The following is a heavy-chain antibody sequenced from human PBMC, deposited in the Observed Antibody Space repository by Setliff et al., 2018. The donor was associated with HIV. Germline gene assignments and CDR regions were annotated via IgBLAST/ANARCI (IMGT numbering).Heavy chain of an antibody. V-gene: IGHV4-38-2*02. CDR1: GYSISSGYR. Sequence: PSETLSLTCSVSGYSISSGYRWGWIRKTPGKGLEWIANINDSGDSNYNPSLLSRVTMSVDTSRNHFSLKLSSATAADTALYYCARESLNLGELSSNPDASDIWGQGTMVTVSS. D-gene: IGHD3-16*02. CDR3: ARESLNLGELSSNPDASDI. J-gene: IGHJ3*02. CDR2: INDSGDS.